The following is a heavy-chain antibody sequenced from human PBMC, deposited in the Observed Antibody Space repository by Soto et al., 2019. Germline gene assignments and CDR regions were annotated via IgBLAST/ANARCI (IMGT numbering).Heavy chain of an antibody. V-gene: IGHV4-30-4*01. D-gene: IGHD4-4*01. CDR2: IFSSGST. CDR1: GGSISSGEDY. J-gene: IGHJ6*03. CDR3: ARDGGCTVKGRNNYYFYMDV. Sequence: QVQLQESGPGLVKPSETLSLTCAVSGGSISSGEDYWSWIRQRPGKGLEWIGYIFSSGSTFYNPYLKSRDSISRYTSQNHFSLRLSAVTAADTAIYYCARDGGCTVKGRNNYYFYMDVWGKGKTVTVSS.